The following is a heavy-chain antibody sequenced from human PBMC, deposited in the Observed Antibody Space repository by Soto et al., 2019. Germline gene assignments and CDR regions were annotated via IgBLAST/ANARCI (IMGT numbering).Heavy chain of an antibody. CDR2: INAGNGNT. CDR1: GYTFTGYA. Sequence: QVQLVQSGAEEKKPGASVKVSCKASGYTFTGYAMHWVRQAPGQRLEWMGWINAGNGNTKYSQKFQGRVTITRDTSASTAYMELSSLRSEDTAVYYCAGAVAVAADFDCWGQGTLGTLSS. V-gene: IGHV1-3*05. J-gene: IGHJ4*02. CDR3: AGAVAVAADFDC. D-gene: IGHD6-19*01.